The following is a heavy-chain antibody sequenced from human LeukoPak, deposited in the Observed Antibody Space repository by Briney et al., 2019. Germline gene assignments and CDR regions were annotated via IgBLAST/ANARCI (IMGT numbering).Heavy chain of an antibody. Sequence: GRSLRLSCAASGFTFGGYAVHWVRQAPGKGLEWVAVISYDGSNKYYADSVKGRFAISRDNSKKTLYLQMNSLRGDDTAVYYCAREVSWYYFDYWGQGILVTVSS. D-gene: IGHD6-13*01. CDR1: GFTFGGYA. CDR3: AREVSWYYFDY. CDR2: ISYDGSNK. J-gene: IGHJ4*02. V-gene: IGHV3-30*09.